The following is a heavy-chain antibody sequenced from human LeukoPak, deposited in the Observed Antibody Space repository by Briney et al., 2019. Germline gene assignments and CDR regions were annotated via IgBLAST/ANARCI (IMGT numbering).Heavy chain of an antibody. J-gene: IGHJ4*02. CDR3: AKADGIQLWFPFDY. CDR1: GFTFSSYA. D-gene: IGHD5-18*01. V-gene: IGHV3-23*01. CDR2: ISGSGGST. Sequence: GGSLRLSCAASGFTFSSYAMSWVRQAPGKGLEWVSDISGSGGSTYYAESVQGRFTISRDNSKNTLYLQMYSLRAEDTAVYYCAKADGIQLWFPFDYWGQGTLVTVSS.